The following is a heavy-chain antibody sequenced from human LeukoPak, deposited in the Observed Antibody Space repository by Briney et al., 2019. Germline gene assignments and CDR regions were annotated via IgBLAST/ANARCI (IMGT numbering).Heavy chain of an antibody. D-gene: IGHD4-11*01. CDR3: ARDKGWQVNPAQYGMDV. V-gene: IGHV1-69*13. CDR1: GGTFSSYA. J-gene: IGHJ6*02. CDR2: IIPIFGTA. Sequence: ASVKVSCKASGGTFSSYAISWVRQAPGQGLEWMGGIIPIFGTANYAQKFQGRVTITADESTSTAYMELSSLRSEDTAVYYCARDKGWQVNPAQYGMDVWGQGTTVTVSS.